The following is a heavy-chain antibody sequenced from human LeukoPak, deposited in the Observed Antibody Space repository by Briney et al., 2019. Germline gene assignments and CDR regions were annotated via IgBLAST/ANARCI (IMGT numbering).Heavy chain of an antibody. V-gene: IGHV1-18*01. Sequence: ASVKVSCKASGYTFTSYGISWGRQAPGQGLEWMGLIAAYNGNTNYAQKLQGRVTMTTDTSTSTASMELRRLRSDNTAVYYCASDARYHYGYFSSHFDYWGQGTLVTVSS. CDR2: IAAYNGNT. D-gene: IGHD4-17*01. J-gene: IGHJ4*02. CDR3: ASDARYHYGYFSSHFDY. CDR1: GYTFTSYG.